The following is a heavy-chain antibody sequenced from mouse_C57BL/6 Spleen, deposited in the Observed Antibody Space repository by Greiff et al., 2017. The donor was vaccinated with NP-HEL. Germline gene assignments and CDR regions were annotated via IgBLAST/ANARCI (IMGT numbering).Heavy chain of an antibody. V-gene: IGHV1-75*01. CDR3: ARCHYYGSSYIDY. J-gene: IGHJ2*01. D-gene: IGHD1-1*01. CDR2: IFPGSGST. Sequence: VQLQQSGPELVKPGASVKISCKASGYTFTDYYINWVKQRPGQGLEWIGWIFPGSGSTYYNEKFKGKATLTVDKSSSTAYMLLSSLTSEDSAVYFCARCHYYGSSYIDYWGQGTTLTVSS. CDR1: GYTFTDYY.